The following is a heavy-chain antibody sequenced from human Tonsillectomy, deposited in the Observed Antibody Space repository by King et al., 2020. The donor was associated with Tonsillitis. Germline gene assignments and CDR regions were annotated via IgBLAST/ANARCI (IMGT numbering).Heavy chain of an antibody. V-gene: IGHV1-18*04. CDR3: ASVSLVNYYDSSGYGSFDY. CDR2: ISAYNGNT. J-gene: IGHJ4*02. D-gene: IGHD3-22*01. CDR1: GYTFTSYG. Sequence: QLVQSGAEVKKPGASVKVSCKASGYTFTSYGISWVRQAPGQGLEWMGWISAYNGNTNYAQKLQGRVTMTTDTSTSTAYMELRSLRSDDTAVYYCASVSLVNYYDSSGYGSFDYGGQGTLVTVSS.